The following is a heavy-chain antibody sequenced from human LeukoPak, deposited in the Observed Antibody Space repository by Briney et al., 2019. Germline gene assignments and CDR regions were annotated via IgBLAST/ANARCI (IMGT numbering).Heavy chain of an antibody. CDR2: IYPGDSDT. Sequence: GESLKISCKGSGYSFTSYWIGWVRQMPGKGLEWMGIIYPGDSDTRYSPSFQGQVTILADKSISTAYLQWSSLKASDTAMYYCARRERITMVRGYYYYGMDVWGQGTTVTVSS. CDR3: ARRERITMVRGYYYYGMDV. J-gene: IGHJ6*02. D-gene: IGHD3-10*01. CDR1: GYSFTSYW. V-gene: IGHV5-51*01.